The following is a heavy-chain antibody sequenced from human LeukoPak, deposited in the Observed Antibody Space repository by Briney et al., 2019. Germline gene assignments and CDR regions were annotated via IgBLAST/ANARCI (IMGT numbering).Heavy chain of an antibody. CDR1: GFIFSSHT. CDR3: ARAESPFYFDY. V-gene: IGHV3-21*01. Sequence: GGSLRLSCAASGFIFSSHTMNWVRQAPGKGLEWVASISSSSSYIYYADSVKGRFTISRDNAKNSLSLQMNSLRAEDTAVYYCARAESPFYFDYWGQGTLVTVSS. J-gene: IGHJ4*02. CDR2: ISSSSSYI.